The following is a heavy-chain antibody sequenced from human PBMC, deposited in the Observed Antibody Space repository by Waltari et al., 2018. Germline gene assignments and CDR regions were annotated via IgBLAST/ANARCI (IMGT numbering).Heavy chain of an antibody. CDR1: GDSVRNHYC. CDR3: ASDRGRGLYLDS. Sequence: QVQLQESGPGLVEPSGTLSLPCAVSGDSVRNHYCWSWVRQPPGKGLEWIGQVHHSGKPNYNPSFESRVTMSRDTANNEISLKLTSATAADTAVYYCASDRGRGLYLDSWGPGTLVTVSP. D-gene: IGHD2-15*01. CDR2: VHHSGKP. J-gene: IGHJ4*02. V-gene: IGHV4-4*02.